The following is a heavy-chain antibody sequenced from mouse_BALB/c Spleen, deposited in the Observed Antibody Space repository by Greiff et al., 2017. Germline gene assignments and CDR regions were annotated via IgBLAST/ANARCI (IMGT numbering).Heavy chain of an antibody. J-gene: IGHJ4*01. CDR1: GFNIKDTY. CDR3: ASAGYDEGGYAMDY. CDR2: IDPANGNT. V-gene: IGHV14-3*02. Sequence: VQLQQSGAELVKPGASVKLSCTASGFNIKDTYMHWVKQRPEQGLEWIGRIDPANGNTKYDPKFQGKATITADTSSNAAYLQLSSLTSEDTAVYYCASAGYDEGGYAMDYWGQGTSVTVSS. D-gene: IGHD2-2*01.